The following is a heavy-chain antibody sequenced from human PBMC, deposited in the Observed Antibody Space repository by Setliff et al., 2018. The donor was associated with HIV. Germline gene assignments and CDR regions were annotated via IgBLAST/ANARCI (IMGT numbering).Heavy chain of an antibody. J-gene: IGHJ4*02. Sequence: SETLSLTCTVSGGSINNYCCSWIRQPPGKGLEWIGSIHYTGDTYYNPSLKSRITISVDTSKNQFSLRLDSVTAADTAVYYCARDTARLKEGTEYWGQGTLVTVSS. CDR2: IHYTGDT. V-gene: IGHV4-59*05. D-gene: IGHD5-18*01. CDR1: GGSINNYC. CDR3: ARDTARLKEGTEY.